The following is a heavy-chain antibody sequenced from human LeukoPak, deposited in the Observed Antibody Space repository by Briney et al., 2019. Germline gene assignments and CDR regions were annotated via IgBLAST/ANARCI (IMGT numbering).Heavy chain of an antibody. D-gene: IGHD1-7*01. J-gene: IGHJ3*02. CDR3: AREVGFTGITDAFDI. Sequence: SQTLSLTCAISGDSVSSNSGAWNWIRQSPSRGLEWLGRTYYRSKWDDDYAVSVKSRITINPDTSKNQFSLQLNSETPDDTAVYFCAREVGFTGITDAFDIWGQGTMVTVSS. V-gene: IGHV6-1*01. CDR1: GDSVSSNSGA. CDR2: TYYRSKWDD.